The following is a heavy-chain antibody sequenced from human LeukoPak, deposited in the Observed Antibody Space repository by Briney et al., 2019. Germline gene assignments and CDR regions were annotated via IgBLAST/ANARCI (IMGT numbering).Heavy chain of an antibody. V-gene: IGHV4-59*01. D-gene: IGHD3-22*01. CDR1: GGSISSYY. CDR3: ARGPHYHDSSGYSPSYSYAMDV. Sequence: TSETLSLNCTVSGGSISSYYWSWLRQPPGKGREWIGYIYYSGSTNYNTSLRSRVTISVDTSKNLFSLDLRSVTAADTAVYYCARGPHYHDSSGYSPSYSYAMDVWGQGTTVTVSS. J-gene: IGHJ6*02. CDR2: IYYSGST.